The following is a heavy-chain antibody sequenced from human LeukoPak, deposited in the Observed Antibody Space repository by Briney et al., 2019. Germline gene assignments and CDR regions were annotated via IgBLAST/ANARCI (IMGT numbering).Heavy chain of an antibody. CDR1: GHSVTSGYF. D-gene: IGHD7-27*01. Sequence: SETLSLTCAVSGHSVTSGYFWGWIRQPPGKGLDWIGDIFHTGITYYHPSLKSRVSISIDTSRNQFSLRLTSVSAAGTAVYYCARRATAGDDAFDIWGQGTMVTVS. CDR2: IFHTGIT. CDR3: ARRATAGDDAFDI. V-gene: IGHV4-38-2*01. J-gene: IGHJ3*02.